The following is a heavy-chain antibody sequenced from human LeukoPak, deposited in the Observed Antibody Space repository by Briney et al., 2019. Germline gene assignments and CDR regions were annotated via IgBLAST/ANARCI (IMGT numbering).Heavy chain of an antibody. CDR2: IYYSGST. V-gene: IGHV4-59*01. D-gene: IGHD3-3*01. CDR3: ARDRDFWSGPPIGMDV. CDR1: GGSISSYY. Sequence: PSETLSLTCTVSGGSISSYYWSWIRQPPGKGLEWIGYIYYSGSTNYNPSLKSRVTLSVDTSKNQFSLKLSSVTAADTAVYYCARDRDFWSGPPIGMDVWGQGTTVTVSS. J-gene: IGHJ6*02.